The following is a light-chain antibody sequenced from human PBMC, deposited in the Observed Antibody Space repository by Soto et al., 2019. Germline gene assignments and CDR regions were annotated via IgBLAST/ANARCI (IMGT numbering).Light chain of an antibody. CDR2: EVI. CDR3: SSYADSNNVEVL. Sequence: QSALTQPPPASGSPGQSVTIACTGTSSDVGSCKYVSWYQQHPGKAPKLIIYEVIKRPSGVPDRFPGSKSGNTASLTVSGLQAEDEAEYYCSSYADSNNVEVLFGGGTKLTVL. CDR1: SSDVGSCKY. V-gene: IGLV2-8*01. J-gene: IGLJ2*01.